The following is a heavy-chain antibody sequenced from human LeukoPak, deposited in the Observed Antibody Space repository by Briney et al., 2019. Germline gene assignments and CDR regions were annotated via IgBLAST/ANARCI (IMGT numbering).Heavy chain of an antibody. CDR1: GYTFISYD. V-gene: IGHV1-8*01. Sequence: ASVKVSCKASGYTFISYDINWVRQAAGQGLEWMGWMNPNSANTGYAEKFQGRVSMTRNNPISTAYMELSGLRSEDTAVYYCARARTDLESGGLAYAFEIWGQGTMITVSS. J-gene: IGHJ3*02. CDR3: ARARTDLESGGLAYAFEI. D-gene: IGHD3-16*01. CDR2: MNPNSANT.